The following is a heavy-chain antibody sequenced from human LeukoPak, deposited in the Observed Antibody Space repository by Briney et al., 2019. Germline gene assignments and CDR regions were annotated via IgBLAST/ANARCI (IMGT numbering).Heavy chain of an antibody. CDR2: IIPIFGTA. D-gene: IGHD2-21*02. V-gene: IGHV1-69*06. CDR1: GGTFSSYA. CDR3: ARAPFRCGGDRYLGAFDI. J-gene: IGHJ3*02. Sequence: SVKVSCMGSGGTFSSYAISGVGQAPGQGLAWMGGIIPIFGTANYAQKFQGRVTITGDKSTRTAYMELSSLRSEDTAVYYCARAPFRCGGDRYLGAFDIWGQGTMVTVSS.